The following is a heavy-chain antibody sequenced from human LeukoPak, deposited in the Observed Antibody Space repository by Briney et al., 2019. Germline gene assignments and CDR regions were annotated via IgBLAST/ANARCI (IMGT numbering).Heavy chain of an antibody. CDR3: AREEDYDFWSGEVYGKDV. D-gene: IGHD3-3*01. CDR2: IWYDGSNK. CDR1: GFTFSSYG. V-gene: IGHV3-33*01. J-gene: IGHJ6*02. Sequence: GGSLRLSCAASGFTFSSYGMHWVRQAPGKGLEWVAVIWYDGSNKYYADSVKGRFTISRDNPKNTLYLQMNSLRAEDTAVYYCAREEDYDFWSGEVYGKDVWGQGTTVTVSS.